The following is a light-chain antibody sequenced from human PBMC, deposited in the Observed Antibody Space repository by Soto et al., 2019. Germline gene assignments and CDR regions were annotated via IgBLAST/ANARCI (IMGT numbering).Light chain of an antibody. J-gene: IGLJ2*01. CDR3: ISYTRSSPGV. V-gene: IGLV2-14*01. Sequence: QSALTQPASVSGSPGQSITISCTGTSSDVGAYNFVSWYQQHPGKAPKLMIYDVTTRPSGVSNRFSGSKSANTASLTISGLQAEDEADYYCISYTRSSPGVFGGGTKVTVL. CDR2: DVT. CDR1: SSDVGAYNF.